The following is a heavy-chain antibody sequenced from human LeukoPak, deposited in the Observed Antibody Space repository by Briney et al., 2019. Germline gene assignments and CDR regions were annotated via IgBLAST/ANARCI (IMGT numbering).Heavy chain of an antibody. CDR2: INSVGSST. CDR1: GFIFSTYW. CDR3: ARSYSSTPKYYYYYYMDV. J-gene: IGHJ6*03. V-gene: IGHV3-74*01. Sequence: GGSLRLSCTASGFIFSTYWMHWVRQAPGKGLVWVSRINSVGSSTNYADSVKGRFTISRDNAKNMLYLQMNSLRAEDTAVYYCARSYSSTPKYYYYYYMDVWGKGPTVTVSS. D-gene: IGHD6-13*01.